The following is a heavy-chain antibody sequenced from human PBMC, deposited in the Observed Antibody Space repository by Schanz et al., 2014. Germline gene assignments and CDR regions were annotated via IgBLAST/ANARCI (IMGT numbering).Heavy chain of an antibody. CDR3: ARAPVTVGTYHDYMDV. V-gene: IGHV1-8*02. Sequence: QVQLVQSGAEVKKPGASVRLSCEASGYTFTSYDINWVRQAPGQGLEWMGWMNRNSGNTGYAQKFQGIVTMTRHTSISTACMELSSLRSEDTAVYYCARAPVTVGTYHDYMDVWGKGTTVTVSS. CDR1: GYTFTSYD. CDR2: MNRNSGNT. D-gene: IGHD4-17*01. J-gene: IGHJ6*03.